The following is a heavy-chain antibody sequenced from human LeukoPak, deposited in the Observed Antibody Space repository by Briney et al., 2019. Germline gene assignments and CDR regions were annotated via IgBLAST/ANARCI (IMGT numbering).Heavy chain of an antibody. CDR1: GYTFTSYY. CDR2: IIPIFGTA. D-gene: IGHD5-12*01. V-gene: IGHV1-69*13. CDR3: ARGSGGYDTGSDY. J-gene: IGHJ4*02. Sequence: ASVKVSCKASGYTFTSYYMHWVRQAPGQGLEWMGGIIPIFGTANYAQKFQGRVTITADESTSTAYMELSSLRSEDTAVYYCARGSGGYDTGSDYWGQGTLVTVSS.